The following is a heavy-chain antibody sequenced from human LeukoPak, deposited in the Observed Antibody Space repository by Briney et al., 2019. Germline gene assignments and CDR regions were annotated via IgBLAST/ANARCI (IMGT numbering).Heavy chain of an antibody. J-gene: IGHJ3*01. D-gene: IGHD1-26*01. V-gene: IGHV4-4*02. CDR3: ARDRGLLREGDHDGLDV. CDR1: GGSITTSNW. Sequence: SETLSLTCAVSGGSITTSNWWTWVRQPPGKGLEWIGDIFHSGTTNYNPSLKSRVTISLDKSKNRFSLRLTSVTAADTAVYYCARDRGLLREGDHDGLDVWGQGTMVTVSS. CDR2: IFHSGTT.